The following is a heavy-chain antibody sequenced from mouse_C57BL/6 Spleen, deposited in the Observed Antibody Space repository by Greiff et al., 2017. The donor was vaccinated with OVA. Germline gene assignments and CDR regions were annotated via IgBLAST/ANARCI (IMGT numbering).Heavy chain of an antibody. J-gene: IGHJ2*01. CDR1: GYTFTDYN. CDR2: INPNNGGT. V-gene: IGHV1-22*01. D-gene: IGHD3-2*02. CDR3: AKELRLRPSFDY. Sequence: EVQLQQSGPELVKPGASVKMSCKASGYTFTDYNMHWVKQSHGKSLEWIGYINPNNGGTSYNQKFKGKATLTVNKSSSTAYMELRSLTSEDSAVYYCAKELRLRPSFDYWGQGTTLTVSS.